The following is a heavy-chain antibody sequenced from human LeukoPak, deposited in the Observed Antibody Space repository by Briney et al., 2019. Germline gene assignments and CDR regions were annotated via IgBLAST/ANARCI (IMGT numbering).Heavy chain of an antibody. Sequence: GGSLRLSCGASGFSFSSYWMSWVRQAPGKGLEWVSAISGSGGSTYYADSVKGRFTISRDNSKNTLYLQMNSLRAEDTAVYYCAKLEYYDSSGLGVYYFDYWGQGTLVTVSS. CDR2: ISGSGGST. J-gene: IGHJ4*02. V-gene: IGHV3-23*01. D-gene: IGHD3-22*01. CDR1: GFSFSSYW. CDR3: AKLEYYDSSGLGVYYFDY.